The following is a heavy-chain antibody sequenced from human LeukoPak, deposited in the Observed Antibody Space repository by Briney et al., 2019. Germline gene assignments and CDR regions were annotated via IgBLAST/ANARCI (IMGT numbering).Heavy chain of an antibody. CDR2: INHSGST. D-gene: IGHD3-16*01. J-gene: IGHJ4*02. V-gene: IGHV4-34*01. Sequence: KPSETLSLTCAVYGGSFSGYYWSWIRQPPGKGLEWIGEINHSGSTNYNPSLKSRVTISVDTSKNQFSLKLSSVTAADTAVYYCARDVLRGGIDYWGQGTLVTVSS. CDR1: GGSFSGYY. CDR3: ARDVLRGGIDY.